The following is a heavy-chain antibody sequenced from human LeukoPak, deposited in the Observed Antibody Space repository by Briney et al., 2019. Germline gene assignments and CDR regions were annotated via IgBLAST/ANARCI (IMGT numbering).Heavy chain of an antibody. D-gene: IGHD6-13*01. V-gene: IGHV6-1*01. CDR2: TYYRSKWYN. CDR3: ARDLVAAAGYYYYGMDV. Sequence: SQTLSLTCAISGDSVSSNSAAWNWIRQSPSRGLEWLGRTYYRSKWYNDYAVSVKSRITINPDTSKNQFSLQLNSVTPEDTAVYYCARDLVAAAGYYYYGMDVWGQGTTVTVSS. J-gene: IGHJ6*02. CDR1: GDSVSSNSAA.